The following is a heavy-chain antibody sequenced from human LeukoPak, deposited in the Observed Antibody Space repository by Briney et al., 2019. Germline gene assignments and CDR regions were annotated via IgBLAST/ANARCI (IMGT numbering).Heavy chain of an antibody. J-gene: IGHJ3*01. D-gene: IGHD4-17*01. Sequence: SVKVSCKASGGTFSSSAISWVRQAPGQGLEWLGGILPIFGSSNYAQNFQGRVTITADESTSTAYMELSSLRSEDTAVYYCASVTTVTTKGHGAFDVWGQGTMVTVSS. CDR2: ILPIFGSS. V-gene: IGHV1-69*13. CDR1: GGTFSSSA. CDR3: ASVTTVTTKGHGAFDV.